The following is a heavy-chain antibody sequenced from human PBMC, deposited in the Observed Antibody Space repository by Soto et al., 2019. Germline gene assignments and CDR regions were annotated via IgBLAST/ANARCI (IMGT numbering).Heavy chain of an antibody. D-gene: IGHD3-16*01. Sequence: PSETLSLTCTVSAASFSKYYWSWIRQPPGNGLEWIGYIYFNGNTNYNPSLKRRVTISIDTSKKQISLNLTSVTDADTAVYYCASVTFGGVVLAHWGQGTLVTVSS. V-gene: IGHV4-59*01. CDR1: AASFSKYY. CDR3: ASVTFGGVVLAH. J-gene: IGHJ4*02. CDR2: IYFNGNT.